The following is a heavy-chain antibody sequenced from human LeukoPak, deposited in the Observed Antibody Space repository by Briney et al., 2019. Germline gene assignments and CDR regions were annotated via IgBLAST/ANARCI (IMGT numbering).Heavy chain of an antibody. D-gene: IGHD3-10*01. CDR2: INPNSGGT. Sequence: GASVKVSCKASGYTFTGYYMHWVRQAPGQGLEWMGWINPNSGGTNYAQKFQGRVTITADESTSTAYMELSSLRSEDTAVYYCAVWFGELSYYFDYWGQGTLVTVSS. CDR1: GYTFTGYY. CDR3: AVWFGELSYYFDY. J-gene: IGHJ4*02. V-gene: IGHV1-2*02.